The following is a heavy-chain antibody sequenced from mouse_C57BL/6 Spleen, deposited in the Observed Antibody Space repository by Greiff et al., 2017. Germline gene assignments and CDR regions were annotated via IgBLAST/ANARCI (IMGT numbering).Heavy chain of an antibody. Sequence: QVQLQQPGAELVMPGASVKLSCKASGYTFTSYWMHWVKQRPGQGLEWIGEIDPSDSYTNYNQKFKGKSPLTVDKSSSTAYMQLSSLTSEDSAVYYCARRYYDYDWYFDVWGTGTTVTVSS. V-gene: IGHV1-69*01. CDR2: IDPSDSYT. J-gene: IGHJ1*03. CDR3: ARRYYDYDWYFDV. D-gene: IGHD2-4*01. CDR1: GYTFTSYW.